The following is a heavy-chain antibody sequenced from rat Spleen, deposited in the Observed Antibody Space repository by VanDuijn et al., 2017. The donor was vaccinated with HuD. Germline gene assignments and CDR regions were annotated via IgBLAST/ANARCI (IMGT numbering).Heavy chain of an antibody. V-gene: IGHV5-7*01. CDR2: IIYDGSRT. CDR1: GFTFSDYN. D-gene: IGHD4-3*01. CDR3: ARHGRGERTYYYVLDA. J-gene: IGHJ4*01. Sequence: EVQLVESGGGLVQPGRSLKLSCAASGFTFSDYNMAWVRQAPKKGLEWVATIIYDGSRTYYRDSVKGRFTISRDNAKRTVYLQMDSLRSEDTATYYCARHGRGERTYYYVLDAWGQGASVTVSS.